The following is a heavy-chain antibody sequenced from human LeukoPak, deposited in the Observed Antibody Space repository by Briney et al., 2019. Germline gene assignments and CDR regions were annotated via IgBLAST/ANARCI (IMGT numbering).Heavy chain of an antibody. CDR2: IYYSGST. V-gene: IGHV4-59*01. Sequence: SETLSLTCTVSGGSISSYYWSWIRQPPGKGLERIGYIYYSGSTNYNPSLKSRVTISVDTSKNQFSLKLSSVTAADTAVYYCAREYYYDSSGYHDAFDIWGQGTMVTVSS. J-gene: IGHJ3*02. D-gene: IGHD3-22*01. CDR1: GGSISSYY. CDR3: AREYYYDSSGYHDAFDI.